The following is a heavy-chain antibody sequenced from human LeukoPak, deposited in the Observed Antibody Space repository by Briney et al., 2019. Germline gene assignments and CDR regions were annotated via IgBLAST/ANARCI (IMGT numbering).Heavy chain of an antibody. D-gene: IGHD3-10*01. V-gene: IGHV3-23*01. CDR3: AKAVTMVQGVIIGSYYYYMDV. Sequence: PGGSLRLSCAASGFTFSSYAMSWVRQAPGKGLEWVSAISGSGGSTYYADSVKGRFTISRDNSKNTLYLQMNSLRAEDTAVYYCAKAVTMVQGVIIGSYYYYMDVWGKGTTVTVSS. J-gene: IGHJ6*03. CDR2: ISGSGGST. CDR1: GFTFSSYA.